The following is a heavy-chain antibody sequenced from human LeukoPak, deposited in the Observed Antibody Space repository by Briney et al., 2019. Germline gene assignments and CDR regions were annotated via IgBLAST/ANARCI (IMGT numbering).Heavy chain of an antibody. CDR3: ARVTIHGGHVDY. V-gene: IGHV4-59*01. CDR1: GGSISSYY. Sequence: PSETLSLTCTVSGGSISSYYWSWIRQPPGKGLEWIGYIYYSGSTNYNPSLKSRVTISVDTSKNQFSLKLSSVTAADTAVYYCARVTIHGGHVDYWGQGTLVTVSS. CDR2: IYYSGST. J-gene: IGHJ4*02. D-gene: IGHD4-23*01.